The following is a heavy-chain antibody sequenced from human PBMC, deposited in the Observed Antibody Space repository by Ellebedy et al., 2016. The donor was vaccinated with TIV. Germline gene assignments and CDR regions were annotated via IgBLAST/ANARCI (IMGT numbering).Heavy chain of an antibody. CDR3: ARISSGRSFYGMDV. Sequence: GGSLRLSXAASGFSYSDSYMSWIRQTPGKGLEWVSYISDSGSMIHYADSVKGRFTISRDNSKNSLYLQMNNLRAEDTAVYYCARISSGRSFYGMDVWGQGTTVTVSS. CDR2: ISDSGSMI. D-gene: IGHD6-19*01. J-gene: IGHJ6*02. CDR1: GFSYSDSY. V-gene: IGHV3-11*01.